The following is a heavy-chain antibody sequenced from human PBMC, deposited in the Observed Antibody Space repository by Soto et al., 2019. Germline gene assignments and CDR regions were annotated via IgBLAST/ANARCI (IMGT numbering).Heavy chain of an antibody. Sequence: GGSLRLSCAASGFDVSNTYMSWVRQAPGKGLDGVSIIYSGGATYYADSVKGRFTISRDNSKNTLYLQMNILRAEDTALYYCERVSKGTIDSPHVSDVWGQGPLVTVSS. D-gene: IGHD1-1*01. V-gene: IGHV3-53*01. J-gene: IGHJ4*01. CDR3: ERVSKGTIDSPHVSDV. CDR2: IYSGGAT. CDR1: GFDVSNTY.